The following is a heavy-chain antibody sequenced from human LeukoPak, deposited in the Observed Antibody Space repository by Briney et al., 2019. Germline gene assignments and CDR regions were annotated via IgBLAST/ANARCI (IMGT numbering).Heavy chain of an antibody. CDR1: GFTFSSYG. V-gene: IGHV3-30*18. Sequence: PGGSLRLSCAASGFTFSSYGMHWVRQAPGKGLEWVAVISYDGSNKYYADSVKGRFIISRDNSKNTLYLQMNSLRAEDTAVYYCAKERGIKRDPIYFDYWGQGTLVTVSS. J-gene: IGHJ4*02. CDR2: ISYDGSNK. D-gene: IGHD3-10*01. CDR3: AKERGIKRDPIYFDY.